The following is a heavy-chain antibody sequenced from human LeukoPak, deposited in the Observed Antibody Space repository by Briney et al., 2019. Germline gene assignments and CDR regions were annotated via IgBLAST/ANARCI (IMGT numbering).Heavy chain of an antibody. J-gene: IGHJ1*01. V-gene: IGHV1-2*02. CDR3: AGIYPLYTTVSLDFQH. CDR1: GYTFTSYD. D-gene: IGHD4-17*01. Sequence: ASVTVSCKCSGYTFTSYDINWVRQAPGQGLEWMGCINTNSGGTNYAQEVHGRVTMTRDTSISTAYMELSRMRSSDTAVYVCAGIYPLYTTVSLDFQHWGQSTLVTVSS. CDR2: INTNSGGT.